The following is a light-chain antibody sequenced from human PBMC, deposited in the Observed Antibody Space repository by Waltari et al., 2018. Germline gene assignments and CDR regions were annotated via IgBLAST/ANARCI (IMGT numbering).Light chain of an antibody. CDR1: SSNIGTNP. Sequence: IISCSGSSSNIGTNPVNWYQQVPGTAPKLLIFYNNERPSGVPDRLSGSKSGTSASLAISGLQSEDEADYYCASWDDGLNGWVFGGGTRLTVL. CDR3: ASWDDGLNGWV. J-gene: IGLJ3*02. V-gene: IGLV1-44*01. CDR2: YNN.